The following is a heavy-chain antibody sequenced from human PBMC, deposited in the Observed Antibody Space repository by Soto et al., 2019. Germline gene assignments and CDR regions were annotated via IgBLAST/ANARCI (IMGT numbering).Heavy chain of an antibody. D-gene: IGHD3-10*01. V-gene: IGHV4-61*01. CDR3: ARGTTMVRGVIPVYYYGMDV. Sequence: PSETLSLTCSVSGDSVSSGSYYWSWIRQPPGKGLGWIGYIYYSGSTKYNPSLKSRVTISVDTSKSQFSLKLSSVTAADTAVYYCARGTTMVRGVIPVYYYGMDVWGQGTTVTVSS. J-gene: IGHJ6*02. CDR1: GDSVSSGSYY. CDR2: IYYSGST.